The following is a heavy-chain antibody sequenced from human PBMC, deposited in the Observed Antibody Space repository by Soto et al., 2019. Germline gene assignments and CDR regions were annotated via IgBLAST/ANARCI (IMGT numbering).Heavy chain of an antibody. J-gene: IGHJ4*02. Sequence: GGSLRLSCAASGFTFSSYWMSWVRQAPGKGLEWVANIKQDGSEKYYVDSVKGRFTISRDNAKNSLFLQMSSLRAEDTAVYYCAKEGEGRRIGGSLCTSSFRKTLAAPDYWGRAPLVPVSA. CDR3: AKEGEGRRIGGSLCTSSFRKTLAAPDY. V-gene: IGHV3-7*01. CDR2: IKQDGSEK. D-gene: IGHD6-6*01. CDR1: GFTFSSYW.